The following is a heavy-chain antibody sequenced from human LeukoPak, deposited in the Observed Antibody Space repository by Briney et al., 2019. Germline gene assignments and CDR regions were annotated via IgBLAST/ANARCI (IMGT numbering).Heavy chain of an antibody. CDR1: GHTFTSYD. CDR3: ARDNDSRDPPHFDY. D-gene: IGHD3-16*01. Sequence: PWASVKVSCKASGHTFTSYDINWVRQATGQGLEWMGWMNPNSGNTGYAQKFQGRVTITRNTSISTAYMELSSLRSEDTAVYYCARDNDSRDPPHFDYWGQGTLVTVSS. V-gene: IGHV1-8*03. J-gene: IGHJ4*02. CDR2: MNPNSGNT.